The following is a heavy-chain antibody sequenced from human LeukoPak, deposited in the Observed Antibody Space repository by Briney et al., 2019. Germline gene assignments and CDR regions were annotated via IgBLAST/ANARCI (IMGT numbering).Heavy chain of an antibody. CDR1: GGSISSYY. Sequence: SETLSLTCTVSGGSISSYYWSWIRQPAGKGLEWIGRIYTSGSTNYNPSLKSRVTMSVDTSKNRFSLKLSSVTAADTAVYYCAREPRVYYYYYGMDVWGQGTTVTVSS. CDR2: IYTSGST. J-gene: IGHJ6*02. CDR3: AREPRVYYYYYGMDV. V-gene: IGHV4-4*07.